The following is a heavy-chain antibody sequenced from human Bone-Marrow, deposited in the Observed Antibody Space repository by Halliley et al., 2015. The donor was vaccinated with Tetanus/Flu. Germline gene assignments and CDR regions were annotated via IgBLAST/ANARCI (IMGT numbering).Heavy chain of an antibody. V-gene: IGHV3-21*01. CDR1: GFTFKIHA. CDR3: AREVTWLSAFGP. CDR2: VSSRSTYI. J-gene: IGHJ5*02. D-gene: IGHD3-9*01. Sequence: SLRLSCAVSGFTFKIHAMHWVRQAPGKGLEWVSSVSSRSTYINYADSVKGRFSISRDNAVNSLYLQMNSLTADDTAVYYCAREVTWLSAFGPWGQGTLVPVSS.